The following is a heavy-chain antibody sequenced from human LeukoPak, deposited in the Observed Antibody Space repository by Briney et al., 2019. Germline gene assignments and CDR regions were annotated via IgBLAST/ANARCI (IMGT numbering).Heavy chain of an antibody. Sequence: PSETLSLTSAVYGGSLSGYYWSWIRQPPGKEMEWIGEINHSGSTNYNPSLKSRVTISVDTSKNQFSLKLSSVTAADTAVYYCAGADSSGYYWGYWGQGTLVTVSS. CDR2: INHSGST. CDR1: GGSLSGYY. V-gene: IGHV4-34*01. D-gene: IGHD3-22*01. J-gene: IGHJ4*02. CDR3: AGADSSGYYWGY.